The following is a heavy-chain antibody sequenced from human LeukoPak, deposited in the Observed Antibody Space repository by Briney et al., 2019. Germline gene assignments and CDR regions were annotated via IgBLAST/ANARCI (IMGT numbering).Heavy chain of an antibody. Sequence: GGSLRLSCAASGFTFSSYEMNWVRQAPGKGLEWVSYISSSGSTIYYADSVKGRFTISRDNAKNSLYLQMNSLRAEDTAVYYCARFVPNYYDSSGYYPNDAFDIWGQGTMVTVSS. CDR3: ARFVPNYYDSSGYYPNDAFDI. CDR2: ISSSGSTI. D-gene: IGHD3-22*01. J-gene: IGHJ3*02. CDR1: GFTFSSYE. V-gene: IGHV3-48*03.